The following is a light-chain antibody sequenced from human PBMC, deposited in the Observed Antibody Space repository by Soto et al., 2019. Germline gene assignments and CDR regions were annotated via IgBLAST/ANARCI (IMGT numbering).Light chain of an antibody. CDR2: TAS. CDR1: QDISTW. V-gene: IGKV1-12*01. J-gene: IGKJ1*01. CDR3: QQANSFPRT. Sequence: DIQMTQSPSSVSASVGDRVTITCRASQDISTWLAWYQVRPGKAPNLLFSTASDLQPGVPSRFSGSGSGTVFTLTISSLQPEDVATYFCQQANSFPRTFGQGTKVEV.